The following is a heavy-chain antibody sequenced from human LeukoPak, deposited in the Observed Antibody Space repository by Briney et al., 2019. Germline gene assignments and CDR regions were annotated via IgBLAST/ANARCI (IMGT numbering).Heavy chain of an antibody. CDR3: ARTPDGADY. J-gene: IGHJ4*02. Sequence: GGSLRLSCTSSGFPFSSRWMHGVRQVPGKGPEWVANIKQDGTEIFYVDSVRGRFIISRDNAENSLYLQMNSLRVEDTAVYYCARTPDGADYWGQGTLVTVSS. CDR2: IKQDGTEI. D-gene: IGHD3-10*01. V-gene: IGHV3-7*01. CDR1: GFPFSSRW.